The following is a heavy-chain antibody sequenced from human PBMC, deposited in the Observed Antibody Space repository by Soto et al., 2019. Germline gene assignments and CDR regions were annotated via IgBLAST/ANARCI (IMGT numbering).Heavy chain of an antibody. CDR1: GFTFSSYA. Sequence: EVQLLESGGGLVQPGGSLRLSCAASGFTFSSYAMSWVRQAPGKGLEWVSAISGSGGSTYYADAVKGRFTISRDNSKNTLYLQMNSLRAEDTAVYYCAKAEAVWELLGCFDYWGQGTLVTVSS. J-gene: IGHJ4*02. D-gene: IGHD1-26*01. CDR3: AKAEAVWELLGCFDY. V-gene: IGHV3-23*01. CDR2: ISGSGGST.